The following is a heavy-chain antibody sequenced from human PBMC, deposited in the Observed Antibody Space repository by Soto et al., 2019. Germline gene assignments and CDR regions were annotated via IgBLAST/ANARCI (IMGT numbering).Heavy chain of an antibody. CDR3: ARDPYGSGTDSVDY. CDR2: ISYDGSNK. CDR1: GFTFSSYA. Sequence: PGGSLRLSCAASGFTFSSYAMHWVRQAPGKGLEWVAVISYDGSNKYYADSVKGRFTISRDNSKNTLYLQMNSLRAEDTAVYYCARDPYGSGTDSVDYWGQGTLVTVSS. J-gene: IGHJ4*02. D-gene: IGHD3-10*01. V-gene: IGHV3-30-3*01.